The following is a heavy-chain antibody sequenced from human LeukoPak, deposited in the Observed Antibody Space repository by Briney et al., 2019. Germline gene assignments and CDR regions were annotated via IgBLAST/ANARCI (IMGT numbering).Heavy chain of an antibody. D-gene: IGHD2-2*01. CDR1: GGSFSGYY. V-gene: IGHV4-34*01. Sequence: SETLSLTCAVYGGSFSGYYWSWIRQPPGKGLEWIGEINHSGSTNYNPSLKSRVTISVDTSKNQFSLKLSSVTAADTAVYYCARRGGTGRPQDIVVVPAAPTLYYFDYWGQGTLVTVSS. CDR3: ARRGGTGRPQDIVVVPAAPTLYYFDY. J-gene: IGHJ4*02. CDR2: INHSGST.